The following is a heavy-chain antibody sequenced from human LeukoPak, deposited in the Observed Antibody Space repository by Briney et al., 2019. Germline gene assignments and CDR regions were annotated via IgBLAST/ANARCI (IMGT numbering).Heavy chain of an antibody. D-gene: IGHD5-18*01. CDR3: ARYSAFYYYYGMDV. J-gene: IGHJ6*02. CDR2: ISGSGGST. CDR1: GFTFSSYA. Sequence: GGSLRLSCAASGFTFSSYAMSWVRQAPGKGLEWVSAISGSGGSTYYADSVKGRFTISRDNAKNSLYLQMNSLRAEDTAVYYCARYSAFYYYYGMDVWGQGTTVTVSS. V-gene: IGHV3-23*01.